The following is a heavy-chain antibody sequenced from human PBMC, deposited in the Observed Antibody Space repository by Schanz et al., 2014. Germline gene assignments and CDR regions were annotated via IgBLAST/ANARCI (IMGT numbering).Heavy chain of an antibody. CDR3: VKDDRGDVVVVAANY. CDR2: ISSSSSYI. Sequence: EVQLVESGGGLVKPGGSLRLSCAASGFTFSSYSMNWVRQAPGKGLEWVSSISSSSSYIYYADSVKGRFTISRDNSRNTVYLQMSSLRAEDTAVYYCVKDDRGDVVVVAANYWGQGAQVIVSS. V-gene: IGHV3-21*04. CDR1: GFTFSSYS. J-gene: IGHJ4*02. D-gene: IGHD2-15*01.